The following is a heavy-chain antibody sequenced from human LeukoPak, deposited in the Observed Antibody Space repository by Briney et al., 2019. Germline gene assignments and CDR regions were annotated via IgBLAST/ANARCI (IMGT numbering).Heavy chain of an antibody. CDR1: GGSISSYY. CDR2: IYYSGST. D-gene: IGHD6-19*01. V-gene: IGHV4-59*01. Sequence: SETLSLTCTVSGGSISSYYWSWIRQPPGKGLEWIGYIYYSGSTNYNPSLKSRVTISVDTSKNQFSLKLGSVTAADTAVYYCARVAGGSGWYFDLWGRGTLVTVSS. CDR3: ARVAGGSGWYFDL. J-gene: IGHJ2*01.